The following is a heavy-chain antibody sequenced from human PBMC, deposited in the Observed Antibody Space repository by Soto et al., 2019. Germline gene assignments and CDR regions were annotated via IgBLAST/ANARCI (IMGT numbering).Heavy chain of an antibody. D-gene: IGHD2-21*02. Sequence: QVQLVESGGGVVQPGRSLRLSCAASGFTFSSYGMHWVRQAPGKGLEWVAVISYDGSNKYYADYVKGRFTISRDNSKNTLYLQMNSLRAEDTAVYYCAKGSAIPVDWGQGTLVTVSS. V-gene: IGHV3-30*18. CDR3: AKGSAIPVD. J-gene: IGHJ4*02. CDR2: ISYDGSNK. CDR1: GFTFSSYG.